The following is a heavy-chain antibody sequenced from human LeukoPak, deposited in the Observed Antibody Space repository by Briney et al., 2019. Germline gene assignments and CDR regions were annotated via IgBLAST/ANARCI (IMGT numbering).Heavy chain of an antibody. CDR1: GFTFSSYA. D-gene: IGHD5-18*01. CDR2: ISSTSKYI. CDR3: AREYTAMAYDY. J-gene: IGHJ4*02. V-gene: IGHV3-21*01. Sequence: GGSLRLSCAASGFTFSSYAMSWVRQPPGKGLEWVSSISSTSKYIYYADSVKGRFTISRDNAKNSLFLQMNNLRVDDSAVYYCAREYTAMAYDYWGQGNLVTVSS.